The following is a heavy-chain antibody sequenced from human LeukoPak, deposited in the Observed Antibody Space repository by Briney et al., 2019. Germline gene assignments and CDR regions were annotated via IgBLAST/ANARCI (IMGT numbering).Heavy chain of an antibody. V-gene: IGHV4-34*01. CDR3: ARGTTGSARYYYGSGSYSFDY. Sequence: PSETLSLTCAVYGGSFSGYYWSWIRQPPGKGLEWIGEINHSGSTNYNPSLKSRVTISVDTSKNQFSLKLSSVTAADTAVYYCARGTTGSARYYYGSGSYSFDYWGQGTLVTVSS. D-gene: IGHD3-10*01. J-gene: IGHJ4*02. CDR1: GGSFSGYY. CDR2: INHSGST.